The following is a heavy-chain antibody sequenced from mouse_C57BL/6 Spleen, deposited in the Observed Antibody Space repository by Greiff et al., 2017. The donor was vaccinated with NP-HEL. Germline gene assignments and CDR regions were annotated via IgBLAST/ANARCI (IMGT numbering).Heavy chain of an antibody. D-gene: IGHD2-3*01. CDR3: AKDGYYLYYAMDY. J-gene: IGHJ4*01. CDR2: LWRGGST. V-gene: IGHV2-5*01. Sequence: VTLVASGPGLVQPSQSLSITCTVSGFSLTSYGVHWVRPSPGKGLEWLGVLWRGGSTDYNAAFMSGLSITKDNSKSQVFFKMNSLQADDTAIYYCAKDGYYLYYAMDYWGQGTSVTVSS. CDR1: GFSLTSYG.